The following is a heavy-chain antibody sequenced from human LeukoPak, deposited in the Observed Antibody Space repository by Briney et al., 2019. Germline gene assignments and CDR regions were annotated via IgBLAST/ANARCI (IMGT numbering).Heavy chain of an antibody. CDR1: TFSDYW. Sequence: TFSDYWMTWARQPPGKGLEWIGYIYYSGSTYYNPSLKSRVTISVDTSKNQFSLKLSSVTAADTAVYYCARGEISGYSYYFDYWGQGTLVTVSS. CDR2: IYYSGST. J-gene: IGHJ4*02. D-gene: IGHD6-25*01. CDR3: ARGEISGYSYYFDY. V-gene: IGHV4-30-4*08.